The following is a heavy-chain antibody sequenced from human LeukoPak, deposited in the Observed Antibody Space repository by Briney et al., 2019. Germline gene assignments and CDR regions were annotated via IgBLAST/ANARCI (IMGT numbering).Heavy chain of an antibody. D-gene: IGHD3-22*01. CDR1: GFTFSSYA. Sequence: PGGSLRLSCAASGFTFSSYAMSWVRQAPGKGLEWVSAISGSGGSTYYADSVEGRFTISRDNSKNTLYLQMNSLRAEDTAVYYCAKVGSKYDSSGYYTGFDYWGQGTLVTVSS. V-gene: IGHV3-23*01. CDR2: ISGSGGST. CDR3: AKVGSKYDSSGYYTGFDY. J-gene: IGHJ4*02.